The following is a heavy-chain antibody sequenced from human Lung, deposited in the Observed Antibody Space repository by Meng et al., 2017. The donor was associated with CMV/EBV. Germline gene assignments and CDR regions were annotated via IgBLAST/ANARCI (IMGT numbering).Heavy chain of an antibody. CDR1: GYIFTKYG. CDR3: ARDAETIAVSGIGDY. D-gene: IGHD6-19*01. CDR2: ISAYNGDT. J-gene: IGHJ4*02. Sequence: ASVXVSXKASGYIFTKYGVNWMRQAPGQGPEWMGWISAYNGDTMYAPKVQGRVTMTTDTSTSTAYMELRGLRSDDTAVYYCARDAETIAVSGIGDYWGQGALVTVSS. V-gene: IGHV1-18*01.